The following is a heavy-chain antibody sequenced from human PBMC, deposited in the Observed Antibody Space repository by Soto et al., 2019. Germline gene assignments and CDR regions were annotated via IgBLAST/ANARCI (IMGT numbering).Heavy chain of an antibody. CDR3: AGFFGYKYGRVDP. V-gene: IGHV4-34*01. CDR1: GVSFSDYY. D-gene: IGHD5-18*01. J-gene: IGHJ5*02. CDR2: INHSGGT. Sequence: PSETLSLTCAVYGVSFSDYYWSWVRQPPGKGLEWIGEINHSGGTNYNASLQSRATISVDTSKNQFSLKLRSVTAADTSMYYCAGFFGYKYGRVDPWGQGSQVTVSS.